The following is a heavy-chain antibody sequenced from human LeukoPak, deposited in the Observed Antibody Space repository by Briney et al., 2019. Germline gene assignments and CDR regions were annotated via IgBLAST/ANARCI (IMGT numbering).Heavy chain of an antibody. D-gene: IGHD2-2*02. V-gene: IGHV3-30*02. Sequence: GGSLRLSCAASGFTFSSHGMHWVRQAPGKGLEWVAFIRYDGSNKYYADSVKGRFTISRNNSKNTLYLQMNSLRAEDTAVYYCAKTRTYCSSTSCYTRHFDYWGQGTLVTVSS. CDR2: IRYDGSNK. CDR1: GFTFSSHG. CDR3: AKTRTYCSSTSCYTRHFDY. J-gene: IGHJ4*02.